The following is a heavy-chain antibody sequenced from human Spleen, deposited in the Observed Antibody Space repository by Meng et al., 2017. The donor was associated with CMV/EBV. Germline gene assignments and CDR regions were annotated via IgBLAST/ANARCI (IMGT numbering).Heavy chain of an antibody. Sequence: ASVKVSCKASGYTFTIYYMHWMRQAPGQGLEWMGWINPKSGGTNYAQKFQGRVTLTRDTSISATYMELRGLRSDDTAGYYCARSQVSQFSAWLSPLDYWGPGALVTVSS. V-gene: IGHV1-2*02. CDR1: GYTFTIYY. J-gene: IGHJ4*02. CDR2: INPKSGGT. D-gene: IGHD3-3*01. CDR3: ARSQVSQFSAWLSPLDY.